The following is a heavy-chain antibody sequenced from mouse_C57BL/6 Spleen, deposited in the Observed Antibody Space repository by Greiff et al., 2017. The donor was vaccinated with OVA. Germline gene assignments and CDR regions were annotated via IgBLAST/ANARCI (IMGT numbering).Heavy chain of an antibody. Sequence: EVQLQESGPALVKPGASVKIPCKASGYTFTDYNMDWVKQSHGKSLEWIGDINPNNGGTIYNQKFKGKATLTVDKSSSTAYMELRSLTSEDTAVYYCARSGGLRLGAYAMDYWGQGTSVTVSS. D-gene: IGHD3-1*01. CDR3: ARSGGLRLGAYAMDY. CDR2: INPNNGGT. V-gene: IGHV1-18*01. J-gene: IGHJ4*01. CDR1: GYTFTDYN.